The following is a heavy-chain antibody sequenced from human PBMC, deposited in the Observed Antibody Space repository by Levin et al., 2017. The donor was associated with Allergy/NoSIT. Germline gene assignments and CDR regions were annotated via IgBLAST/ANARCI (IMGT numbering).Heavy chain of an antibody. J-gene: IGHJ6*03. V-gene: IGHV1-2*02. CDR3: ARDFAYSTTWYQLYYYMDG. CDR1: GYSFTGYY. D-gene: IGHD6-13*01. CDR2: INPNSGGT. Sequence: ASVKVSCKASGYSFTGYYMHWVRQAPGQGLEWMGWINPNSGGTSYEQKFQGRVTMTRDTSISTAYMELSRLGSDDTAVYYCARDFAYSTTWYQLYYYMDGWGQGTTVTVSS.